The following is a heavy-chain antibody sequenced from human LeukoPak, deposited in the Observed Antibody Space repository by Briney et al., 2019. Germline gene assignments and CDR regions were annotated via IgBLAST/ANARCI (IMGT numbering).Heavy chain of an antibody. Sequence: GGSLRLSCAASGFTFSSYAMSWVRQAPGKGLEWVSAISGSGGNTYYADSVKGRFTISRDNSKNTLYLQMNSLRAEDTAVYYCAQVVVAAGVNYWGQGTLVTVSS. CDR1: GFTFSSYA. V-gene: IGHV3-23*01. D-gene: IGHD6-13*01. CDR2: ISGSGGNT. J-gene: IGHJ4*02. CDR3: AQVVVAAGVNY.